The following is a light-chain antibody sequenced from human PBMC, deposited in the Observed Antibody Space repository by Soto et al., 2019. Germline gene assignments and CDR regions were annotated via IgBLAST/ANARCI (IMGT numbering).Light chain of an antibody. V-gene: IGLV1-47*01. CDR3: AAWDDSLRGWV. CDR2: RDS. Sequence: QSVLTQPPSASGAPGQRVTFSCSGSGSNIGSNTVNWYQQVPGAAPKLLIYRDSQRPSGVPDRFSGSKSGTSASLAISGLRSEDEADYYCAAWDDSLRGWVFGGGTKLTVL. CDR1: GSNIGSNT. J-gene: IGLJ3*02.